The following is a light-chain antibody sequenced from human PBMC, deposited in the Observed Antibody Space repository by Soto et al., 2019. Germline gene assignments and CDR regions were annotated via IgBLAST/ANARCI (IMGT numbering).Light chain of an antibody. V-gene: IGKV3-11*01. J-gene: IGKJ4*01. CDR1: QSVSNY. CDR3: QHRVNGPT. Sequence: EIVLTQSPATLSLSPGERATPSCRAGQSVSNYLGWYQQKSGQAPRLLISDVSNRATGIPDRFSGSGSGTDFTLTISSLEPEDFAVYYCQHRVNGPTFGGGTKVEI. CDR2: DVS.